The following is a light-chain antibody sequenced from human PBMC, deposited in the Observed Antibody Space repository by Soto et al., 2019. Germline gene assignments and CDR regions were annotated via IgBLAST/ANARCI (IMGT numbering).Light chain of an antibody. Sequence: DIQMTQSPATLSASVGDRVTITCRASQSISRWVTWYQQKQGKAPKLLIYEASSLESGVPSRFSGSGSGTEFTLTSGGLKPDDLATYYGQQFNSYPLTFGQGTRLEIK. CDR1: QSISRW. CDR3: QQFNSYPLT. CDR2: EAS. J-gene: IGKJ5*01. V-gene: IGKV1-5*01.